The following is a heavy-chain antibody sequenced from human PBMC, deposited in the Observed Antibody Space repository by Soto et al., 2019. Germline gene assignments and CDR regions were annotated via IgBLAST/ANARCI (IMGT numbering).Heavy chain of an antibody. CDR2: IRQDESEK. D-gene: IGHD1-26*01. J-gene: IGHJ4*02. Sequence: EVQLVESGGGLVQPGGSLRLSCAVSGLTFSDYWMSWVRQAPGKGLEWVANIRQDESEKNYADSVKGRFTISRDNAKRSEYLQMNSLRAEDTAVYYCTNDKFSGSYYVRGLTYYFEYWGQGTLVTVSS. CDR1: GLTFSDYW. CDR3: TNDKFSGSYYVRGLTYYFEY. V-gene: IGHV3-7*03.